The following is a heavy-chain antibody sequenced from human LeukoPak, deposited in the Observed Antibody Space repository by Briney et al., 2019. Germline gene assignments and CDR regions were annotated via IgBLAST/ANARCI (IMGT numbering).Heavy chain of an antibody. CDR3: ARGDTMIVIGGSDY. D-gene: IGHD3-22*01. CDR2: ISAYNGNT. J-gene: IGHJ4*02. CDR1: GYTFTSYG. V-gene: IGHV1-18*01. Sequence: ASVTVTCKASGYTFTSYGISWVRQAPGQGLEWMGWISAYNGNTNYAQKLQGRVTMTTDTSTSTAYMELRSLRSDDTAVYYCARGDTMIVIGGSDYWGQGTLVTVSS.